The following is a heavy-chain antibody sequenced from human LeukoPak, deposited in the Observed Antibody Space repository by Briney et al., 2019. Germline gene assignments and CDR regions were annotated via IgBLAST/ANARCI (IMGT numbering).Heavy chain of an antibody. CDR2: IYPDDSDT. CDR1: GYSFPNYW. CDR3: ARLEGTRGGDY. D-gene: IGHD5-12*01. Sequence: GESLKISCKGSGYSFPNYWIGWVRQMPGKGLEWMGIIYPDDSDTRQSPPFQGQVTMSADKSINTAYLQWSSLKASDTAMYYCARLEGTRGGDYWGQGTLVTVSS. V-gene: IGHV5-51*01. J-gene: IGHJ4*02.